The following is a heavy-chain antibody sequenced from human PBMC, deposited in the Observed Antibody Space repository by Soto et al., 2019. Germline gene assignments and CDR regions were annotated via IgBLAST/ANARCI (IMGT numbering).Heavy chain of an antibody. CDR3: ARVGSSTSDYYYGMDV. CDR2: ISSSSSYI. D-gene: IGHD2-2*01. Sequence: GGSLRLSCAASGFTFSSYGMNWVRQAPGKGLEWVSSISSSSSYIYYADSVKGRFTISRDNAKNSLYLQMNSLRAEDTAVYYCARVGSSTSDYYYGMDVWGQGTTVTVSS. CDR1: GFTFSSYG. V-gene: IGHV3-21*01. J-gene: IGHJ6*02.